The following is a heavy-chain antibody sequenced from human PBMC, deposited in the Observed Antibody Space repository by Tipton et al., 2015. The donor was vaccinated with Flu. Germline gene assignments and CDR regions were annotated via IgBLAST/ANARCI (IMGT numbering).Heavy chain of an antibody. V-gene: IGHV4-61*02. J-gene: IGHJ3*02. CDR2: IYTNTNT. CDR3: ARGDYGDYDHEADAFDI. D-gene: IGHD4-17*01. Sequence: TLSLNCTVSGDSISRGSYYYNWVRQPVGEGLEWIGRIYTNTNTNYNASLKSRVTISIDRSKNQFSLRLTSVTAADAAMYYCARGDYGDYDHEADAFDIWGQGTLVSVSA. CDR1: GDSISRGSYY.